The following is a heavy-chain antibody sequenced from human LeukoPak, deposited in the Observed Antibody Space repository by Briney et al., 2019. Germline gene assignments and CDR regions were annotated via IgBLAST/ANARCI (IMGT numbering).Heavy chain of an antibody. V-gene: IGHV3-23*01. CDR1: GFTFSNSA. CDR2: ISGSADGT. J-gene: IGHJ4*02. Sequence: GGSLRLSCAASGFTFSNSAMNWVRQAPGKGLEWISTISGSADGTHYRDSVKGRFTISRDNSKNTLYLHMIRLSAEDSAVYYCAKSIGGAPFESWGQGTLVTVSS. CDR3: AKSIGGAPFES. D-gene: IGHD4-23*01.